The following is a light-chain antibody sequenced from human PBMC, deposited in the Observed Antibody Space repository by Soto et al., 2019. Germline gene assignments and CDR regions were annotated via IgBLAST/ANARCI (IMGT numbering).Light chain of an antibody. CDR3: HQYHNWPRT. Sequence: EIVMTQSPGTLSVSPGERATLSCRASQSVSSDLAWYQQKPGQTPSLLIYAASTRATGIPARFSGSGSGTEFTLTINSLQSEDFAVYYCHQYHNWPRTFGQGTKVEI. CDR2: AAS. CDR1: QSVSSD. J-gene: IGKJ1*01. V-gene: IGKV3-15*01.